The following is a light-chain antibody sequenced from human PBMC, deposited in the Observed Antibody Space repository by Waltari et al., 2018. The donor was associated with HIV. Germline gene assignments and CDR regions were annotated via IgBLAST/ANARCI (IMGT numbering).Light chain of an antibody. CDR3: QQYYSAPVT. Sequence: DIVMSQSPEYLAVSLGERATINCRSSQSVLYSSNNNNYWAWFQQKPGQPPKVLIYWASNRVSGVPDRFSGGGSGTDFTLTISSLQAEDVAVYYCQQYYSAPVTFGGGTKVEIK. CDR1: QSVLYSSNNNNY. CDR2: WAS. V-gene: IGKV4-1*01. J-gene: IGKJ4*01.